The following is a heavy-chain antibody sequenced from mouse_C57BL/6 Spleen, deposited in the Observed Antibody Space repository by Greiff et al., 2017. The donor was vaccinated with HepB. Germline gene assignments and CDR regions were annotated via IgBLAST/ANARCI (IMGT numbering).Heavy chain of an antibody. V-gene: IGHV1-69*01. D-gene: IGHD2-4*01. CDR2: IDPSDSYT. Sequence: QVQLKQPGAELVMPGASVKLSCKASGYTFTSYWMHWVKQRPGQGLEWIGEIDPSDSYTNYNQKFKGKSTLTVDKSSSTAYMQLSSLTSEDSAVYYCARSLYDYGGAMDYWGQGTSVTVSS. CDR1: GYTFTSYW. J-gene: IGHJ4*01. CDR3: ARSLYDYGGAMDY.